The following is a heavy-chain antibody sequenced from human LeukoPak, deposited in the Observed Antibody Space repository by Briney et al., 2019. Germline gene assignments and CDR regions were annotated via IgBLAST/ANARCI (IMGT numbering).Heavy chain of an antibody. CDR3: ARDRGGTGDFDY. D-gene: IGHD1-1*01. V-gene: IGHV1-3*01. J-gene: IGHJ4*02. CDR1: GDTFTSYA. Sequence: VASVKVSCKASGDTFTSYAMHWVRRAPGQRLEWMGWISAGNGDTKYSQKFQGRVTIARDTSASTAYMELSSLRSEDTAVYYCARDRGGTGDFDYWGQGTLVTVSS. CDR2: ISAGNGDT.